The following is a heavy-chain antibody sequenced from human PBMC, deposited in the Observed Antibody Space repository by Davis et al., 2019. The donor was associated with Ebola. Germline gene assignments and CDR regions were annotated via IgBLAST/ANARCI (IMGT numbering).Heavy chain of an antibody. J-gene: IGHJ6*02. D-gene: IGHD3-3*01. CDR1: GFIFRIYD. Sequence: GESLKISCGASGFIFRIYDMHWVRQVPGKGLEWVSSIGTAGDTYYPGSVKGRFTISRENVKNSLYLQMNSLRAGDTAVYYCARAIFGGVSMDFWGQGTTVTVSS. V-gene: IGHV3-13*01. CDR2: IGTAGDT. CDR3: ARAIFGGVSMDF.